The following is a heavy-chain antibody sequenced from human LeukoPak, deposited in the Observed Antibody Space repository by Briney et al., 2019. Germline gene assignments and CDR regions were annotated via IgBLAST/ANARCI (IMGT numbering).Heavy chain of an antibody. CDR1: GFTVSSYS. D-gene: IGHD3-22*01. CDR2: MSSSSSTI. J-gene: IGHJ4*02. CDR3: ARFRITMIVVVITRGGYFDY. Sequence: GGSLRLSCAASGFTVSSYSMNLVRQAAGKGLEWVSYMSSSSSTIYYADSVKGRFTISRDNAKNSLYLQMNSLRAEDTAVYYCARFRITMIVVVITRGGYFDYWGQGTLVTVSS. V-gene: IGHV3-48*01.